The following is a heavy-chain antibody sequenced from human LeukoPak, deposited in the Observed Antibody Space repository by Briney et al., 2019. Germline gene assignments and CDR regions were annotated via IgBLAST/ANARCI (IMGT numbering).Heavy chain of an antibody. D-gene: IGHD6-13*01. CDR2: LYSGGTT. Sequence: PGGSLRLSCAASVFTVSSNYMSWVRQAPGKGLEWVSVLYSGGTTYYADSVKGRFTISRDNAKNSLYLQMNSLRAEDTAVYYCARDQGYSSSWYPYYYYYGMDVWGQGTTVTVSS. J-gene: IGHJ6*02. CDR3: ARDQGYSSSWYPYYYYYGMDV. V-gene: IGHV3-66*01. CDR1: VFTVSSNY.